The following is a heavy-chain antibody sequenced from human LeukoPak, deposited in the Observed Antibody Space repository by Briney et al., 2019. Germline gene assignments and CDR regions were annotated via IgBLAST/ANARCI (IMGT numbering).Heavy chain of an antibody. Sequence: ASVKVSCKASGYTFTSYYMHWVRQAPGQGLEWMGIINPSGGSTSYAQKFQGRVTMTRDTSTSTVYMELSSLRSEDTAVYYCARDFGTSNYYDSSGPQAYWGQGTLVTVSS. CDR2: INPSGGST. J-gene: IGHJ4*02. D-gene: IGHD3-22*01. CDR1: GYTFTSYY. V-gene: IGHV1-46*01. CDR3: ARDFGTSNYYDSSGPQAY.